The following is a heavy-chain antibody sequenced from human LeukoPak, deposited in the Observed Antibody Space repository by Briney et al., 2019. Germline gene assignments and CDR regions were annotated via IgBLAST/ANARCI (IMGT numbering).Heavy chain of an antibody. CDR2: IKQDGSQE. Sequence: PGGSLRLSCAASRFTLSTYWMSWVRQAPGKGLEWVAHIKQDGSQEYYVDSVKGRFTISRDSAKNSLYLQMNSLRAEDTAVYYCARDRHYYDSSGYYCYWGQGTLVTVSS. CDR1: RFTLSTYW. CDR3: ARDRHYYDSSGYYCY. V-gene: IGHV3-7*01. D-gene: IGHD3-22*01. J-gene: IGHJ4*02.